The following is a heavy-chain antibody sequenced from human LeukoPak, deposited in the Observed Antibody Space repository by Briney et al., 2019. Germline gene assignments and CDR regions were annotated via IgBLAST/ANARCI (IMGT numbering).Heavy chain of an antibody. CDR2: TYYRSKWYT. CDR1: GDSVSSNSAA. D-gene: IGHD4-17*01. J-gene: IGHJ2*01. V-gene: IGHV6-1*01. CDR3: ARSDGDYSSSAWYFGL. Sequence: SQTLSLTCAISGDSVSSNSAAWNWIRQSPSRGLEWPGRTYYRSKWYTDYAVSVKSRITINPDTSKNQFSLQLNSVTPEDTAVYYCARSDGDYSSSAWYFGLWGRGTLVTVSS.